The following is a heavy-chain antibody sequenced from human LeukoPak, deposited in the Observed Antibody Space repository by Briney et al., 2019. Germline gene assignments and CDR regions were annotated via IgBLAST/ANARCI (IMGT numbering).Heavy chain of an antibody. V-gene: IGHV3-23*01. CDR1: GFTFSSYV. D-gene: IGHD6-19*01. CDR3: AKDPHSSGWYYFDY. Sequence: GGSLRLSCAASGFTFSSYVMSWVRQAPGKGLEWVSAISGSDDSTYYADPVKGRFTISRDNSKNTLYLQMNSLRAEDTALYYCAKDPHSSGWYYFDYWGQGTLVTVSS. J-gene: IGHJ4*02. CDR2: ISGSDDST.